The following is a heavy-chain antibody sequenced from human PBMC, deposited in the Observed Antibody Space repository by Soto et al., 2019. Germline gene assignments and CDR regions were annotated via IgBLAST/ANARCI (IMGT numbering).Heavy chain of an antibody. V-gene: IGHV3-30-3*01. CDR2: ISYDGSNK. D-gene: IGHD2-2*01. Sequence: PGGSLRLSCAASGFTFSSYAMHWVRQAPGKGLEWVAVISYDGSNKYYADSVKGRFTISRDNSKNTLYLQMNSLRAEDTAVYYCARGTSFPXPRIVVVPAAIYYYGMDVWGQGTTVTVS. CDR1: GFTFSSYA. CDR3: ARGTSFPXPRIVVVPAAIYYYGMDV. J-gene: IGHJ6*02.